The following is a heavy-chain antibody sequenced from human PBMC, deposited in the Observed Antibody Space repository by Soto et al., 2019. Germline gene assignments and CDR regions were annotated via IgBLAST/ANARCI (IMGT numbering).Heavy chain of an antibody. CDR2: ISAYNGNT. V-gene: IGHV1-18*01. D-gene: IGHD3-22*01. J-gene: IGHJ4*02. CDR1: GYTFTIYC. CDR3: ARPTYYYDSSGPPAY. Sequence: ASVKVSCKASGYTFTIYCISWVRQAPGQGLEWMGWISAYNGNTNYAQKLQGRVTMTTDTSTSTAYMELRSLRSDDTAVYYCARPTYYYDSSGPPAYWGQGTLVSVSS.